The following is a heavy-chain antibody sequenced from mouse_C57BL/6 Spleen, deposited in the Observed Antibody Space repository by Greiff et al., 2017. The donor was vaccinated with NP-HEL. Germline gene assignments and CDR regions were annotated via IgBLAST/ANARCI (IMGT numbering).Heavy chain of an antibody. V-gene: IGHV5-17*01. CDR1: GFTFSDYG. Sequence: EVQLQESGGGLVKPGGSLKLSCAASGFTFSDYGMHWVRQAPEKGLEWVAYISSGSSTIYYADTVKGRFTISRDNAKNTLFLQMTSLRSEDTAMYYCARPGYYGSSLYAMDYWGQGTSVTVSS. J-gene: IGHJ4*01. D-gene: IGHD1-1*01. CDR3: ARPGYYGSSLYAMDY. CDR2: ISSGSSTI.